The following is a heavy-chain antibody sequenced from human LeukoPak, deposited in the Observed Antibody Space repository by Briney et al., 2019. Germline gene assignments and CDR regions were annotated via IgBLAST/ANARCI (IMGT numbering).Heavy chain of an antibody. V-gene: IGHV4-34*01. CDR1: GGSFSGYY. CDR3: ARLGFPRGAARGGFLDY. D-gene: IGHD6-6*01. J-gene: IGHJ4*02. Sequence: SETLSLTCAVYGGSFSGYYYNWIRQPPGKGLERMGDMNHSGSTNYNPSLKRRVTISVDPSKNQFSLKLSSVTAADTAVYYCARLGFPRGAARGGFLDYWGQGTLVTVSS. CDR2: MNHSGST.